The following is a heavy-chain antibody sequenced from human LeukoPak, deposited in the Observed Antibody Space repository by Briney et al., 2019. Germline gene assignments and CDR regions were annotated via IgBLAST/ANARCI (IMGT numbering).Heavy chain of an antibody. Sequence: SETLSLTCTVSGGSISSYYWSWIRQPPGKGLEWIGYIYYSGTTNYNPSLKSRVTISVDTSKNQFSLKLSSVTAADTAVYYCARTNYGGNSIYYYYMDVWGKGTTATVSS. J-gene: IGHJ6*03. CDR2: IYYSGTT. CDR3: ARTNYGGNSIYYYYMDV. CDR1: GGSISSYY. V-gene: IGHV4-59*01. D-gene: IGHD4-23*01.